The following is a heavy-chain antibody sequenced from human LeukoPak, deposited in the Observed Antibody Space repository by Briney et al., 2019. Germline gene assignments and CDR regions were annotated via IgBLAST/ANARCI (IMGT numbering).Heavy chain of an antibody. CDR3: AGNLVATSSIDY. CDR2: TYYSGST. Sequence: SETLSLTCTVSGGSISSGDYYWSWIRQPPGKGLEWIGYTYYSGSTYYNPSLKSRVTISVDTSKNQFSLKLSSVTAADTAVYYCAGNLVATSSIDYWGQGTLVTVSS. J-gene: IGHJ4*02. V-gene: IGHV4-30-4*08. CDR1: GGSISSGDYY. D-gene: IGHD5-12*01.